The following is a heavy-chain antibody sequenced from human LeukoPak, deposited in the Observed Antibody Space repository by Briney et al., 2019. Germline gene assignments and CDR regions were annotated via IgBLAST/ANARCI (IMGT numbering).Heavy chain of an antibody. CDR2: ISGSGGST. V-gene: IGHV3-23*01. CDR1: GFTFSSYA. J-gene: IGHJ4*02. Sequence: HPGGSLRLSCAASGFTFSSYAMSWVRQAPGKGLEWVSAISGSGGSTYYADSVKGRFTISRDNSKNTLCLQMNSLRAEDTAVYYCAKGSIAVAGTMGYWGQGTLVTVSS. D-gene: IGHD6-19*01. CDR3: AKGSIAVAGTMGY.